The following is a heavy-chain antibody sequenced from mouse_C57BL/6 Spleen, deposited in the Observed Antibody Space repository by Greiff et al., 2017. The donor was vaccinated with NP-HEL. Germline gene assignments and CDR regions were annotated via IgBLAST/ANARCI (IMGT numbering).Heavy chain of an antibody. CDR1: GFTFSSYG. CDR2: ISSGGSDT. D-gene: IGHD1-1*01. Sequence: EVKLMESGGDLVKPGGSLKLSCAASGFTFSSYGMSWVRQTPDKRLEWVATISSGGSDTYYPDSVKGRFTISRDNAKNTLYLQMSSLKAEDTARYYCARHDTTVVADYYAMDDGGQGTSVTVSS. CDR3: ARHDTTVVADYYAMDD. J-gene: IGHJ4*01. V-gene: IGHV5-6*01.